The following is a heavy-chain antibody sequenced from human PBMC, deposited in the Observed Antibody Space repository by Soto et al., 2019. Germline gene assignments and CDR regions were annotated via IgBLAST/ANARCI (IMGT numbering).Heavy chain of an antibody. CDR1: GGTFSSYA. CDR3: ARHAGRGVFTGYYEGLFDY. Sequence: QVQLVQSGAEVKKPGSSVKVSCKASGGTFSSYAISWVRQAPRQGLEWMGGIIPIFGTANYAQKFQGRVTITADESTSTAYMELSSLRSEDTAVYYCARHAGRGVFTGYYEGLFDYWGQGTLVTVSS. V-gene: IGHV1-69*01. CDR2: IIPIFGTA. D-gene: IGHD3-9*01. J-gene: IGHJ4*02.